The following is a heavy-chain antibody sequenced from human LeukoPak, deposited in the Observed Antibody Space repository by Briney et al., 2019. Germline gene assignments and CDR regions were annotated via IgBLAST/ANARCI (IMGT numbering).Heavy chain of an antibody. CDR1: GFTFSSYN. D-gene: IGHD5-18*01. CDR3: AKKGGYSYGRADY. CDR2: ISSSSGYI. J-gene: IGHJ4*02. V-gene: IGHV3-21*04. Sequence: GGSLRLSCAASGFTFSSYNMNWVRQAPGKGLEWVSSISSSSGYIYYADSVKGRFTISRDNSKNTLYLQMNSLRAEDTAVYYCAKKGGYSYGRADYWGQGTLVTVSS.